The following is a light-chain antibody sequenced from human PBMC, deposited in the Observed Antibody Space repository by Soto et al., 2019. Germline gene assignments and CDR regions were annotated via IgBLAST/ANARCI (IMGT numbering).Light chain of an antibody. CDR3: KQYNSYPWT. Sequence: ILLTQSPSSLSASVGDRVTITCRASQTISSWLAWYQQKPGKAPKLLIYDASSLESGVPSRFSGSGSGTEFTLTIRSLQPDDFATYYCKQYNSYPWTFGQGTKVDIK. CDR1: QTISSW. J-gene: IGKJ1*01. V-gene: IGKV1-5*01. CDR2: DAS.